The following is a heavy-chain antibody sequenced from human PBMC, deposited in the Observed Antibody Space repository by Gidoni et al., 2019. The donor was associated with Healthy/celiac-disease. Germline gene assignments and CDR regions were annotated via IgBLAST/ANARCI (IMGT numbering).Heavy chain of an antibody. Sequence: QVQLQESGPGLVKPSETLSLTCTVSGYSISSGYYWGWIRQPPGKGLEWIGSIYHSGSTYYNPSLKSRVTISVDTSKNQFSLKLSSVTAADTAVYYCARELTYYYGSGSYPFDYWGQGTLVTVSS. CDR2: IYHSGST. CDR1: GYSISSGYY. D-gene: IGHD3-10*01. J-gene: IGHJ4*02. CDR3: ARELTYYYGSGSYPFDY. V-gene: IGHV4-38-2*02.